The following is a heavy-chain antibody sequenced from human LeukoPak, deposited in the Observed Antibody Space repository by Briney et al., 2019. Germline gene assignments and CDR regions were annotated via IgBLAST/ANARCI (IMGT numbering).Heavy chain of an antibody. J-gene: IGHJ6*03. CDR3: AREGYGSGSYYPYYMDV. V-gene: IGHV3-30*04. D-gene: IGHD3-10*01. Sequence: GGSLRLSCAASGFTFSNYAMHWVRQAPGKGLEWLAVLSFDGSNKYYAESVKGRFTISRDNSKNTLFLQMHSLRAEDTAVYYCAREGYGSGSYYPYYMDVWGKGTTVTVSS. CDR1: GFTFSNYA. CDR2: LSFDGSNK.